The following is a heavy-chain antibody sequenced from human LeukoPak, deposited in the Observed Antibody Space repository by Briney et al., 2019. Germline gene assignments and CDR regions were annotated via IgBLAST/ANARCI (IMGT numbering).Heavy chain of an antibody. CDR3: AKDSYDSFDY. J-gene: IGHJ4*02. D-gene: IGHD4-17*01. CDR2: ASGSGGST. V-gene: IGHV3-23*01. CDR1: GFTFSSYA. Sequence: GGSLRLSCAASGFTFSSYAMSWVRQAPGKGLEWVSSASGSGGSTYYADSVKGRFTISRDNSKNTLYLQMNSLRAEDTAVYYCAKDSYDSFDYWGQGTLVTVSS.